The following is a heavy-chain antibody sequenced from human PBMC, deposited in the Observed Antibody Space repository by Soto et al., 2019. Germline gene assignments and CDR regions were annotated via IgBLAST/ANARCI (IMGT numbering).Heavy chain of an antibody. CDR2: IRKDGSEK. CDR3: AGGRGWLSDY. Sequence: EVQLVESGGGLVQPGGSLRLSCAASGFSISSYWMNWVRQAPGKGLEWVAIIRKDGSEKYYVDSVKGRFTISRDNAKNSLYLQMNSPGDYYTAVYYCAGGRGWLSDYWGRGTLVTVSS. D-gene: IGHD3-22*01. V-gene: IGHV3-7*03. CDR1: GFSISSYW. J-gene: IGHJ4*02.